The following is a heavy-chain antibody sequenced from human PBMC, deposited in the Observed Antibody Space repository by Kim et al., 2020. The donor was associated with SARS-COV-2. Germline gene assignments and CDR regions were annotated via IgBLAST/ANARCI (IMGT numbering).Heavy chain of an antibody. V-gene: IGHV4-39*01. CDR2: IYYSGST. Sequence: SETLSLTCTVSGGSISSSSYYWGWIRQPPGKGLEWIGSIYYSGSTYYNPSLKSRVTISVDTSKNQFPLKLSSVTAADTAVYYCARQAVDYDSSGYYYFPLDYWCQETLITVPS. D-gene: IGHD3-22*01. CDR3: ARQAVDYDSSGYYYFPLDY. CDR1: GGSISSSSYY. J-gene: IGHJ4*02.